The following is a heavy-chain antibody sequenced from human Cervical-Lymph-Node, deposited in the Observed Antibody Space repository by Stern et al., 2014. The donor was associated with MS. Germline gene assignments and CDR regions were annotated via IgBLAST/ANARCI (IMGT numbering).Heavy chain of an antibody. V-gene: IGHV2-5*02. CDR1: GFSLSTSGVG. CDR3: THRLMNIIFGIVFTKEVAFDV. D-gene: IGHD3/OR15-3a*01. J-gene: IGHJ3*01. CDR2: LYWDEDK. Sequence: QITLKESGPTVVKPTQTLTLTCSFSGFSLSTSGVGVGWIRQPPGKALEWLALLYWDEDKRYNPSLKSRLSITKETSKNQVVLTMTDMDPVDSATYYCTHRLMNIIFGIVFTKEVAFDVWGQGTMVRVSS.